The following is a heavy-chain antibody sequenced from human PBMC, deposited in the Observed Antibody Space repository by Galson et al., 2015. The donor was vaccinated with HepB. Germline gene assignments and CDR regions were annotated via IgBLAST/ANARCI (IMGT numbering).Heavy chain of an antibody. CDR3: ARVPLLFVDAVGYDAFDI. CDR2: TYYRSKWHN. J-gene: IGHJ3*02. CDR1: EDSVSSDSAT. Sequence: CAISEDSVSSDSATWNWIRQSPSRGLEWLGRTYYRSKWHNDYALSVKSRISINADTSKNQISLQLNSMSPEDTAVYYCARVPLLFVDAVGYDAFDIWGQGTLVTVSS. D-gene: IGHD3-22*01. V-gene: IGHV6-1*01.